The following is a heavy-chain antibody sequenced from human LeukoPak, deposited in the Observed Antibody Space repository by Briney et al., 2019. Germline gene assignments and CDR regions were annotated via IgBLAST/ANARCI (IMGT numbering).Heavy chain of an antibody. CDR2: INPNSGGT. CDR3: ARAVAGYDFWSGYYTFDY. J-gene: IGHJ4*02. V-gene: IGHV1-2*02. Sequence: GASVKVSCKASGYTFTGYYMHWVRQAPGQGLEWMGWINPNSGGTNYAQKFQGRVTMTRDTSISTAYMELSRLRSDDTAVYYCARAVAGYDFWSGYYTFDYWGQGTLVTVSS. CDR1: GYTFTGYY. D-gene: IGHD3-3*01.